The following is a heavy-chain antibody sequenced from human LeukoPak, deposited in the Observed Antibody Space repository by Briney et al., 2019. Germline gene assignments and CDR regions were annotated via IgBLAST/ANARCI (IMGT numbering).Heavy chain of an antibody. CDR2: ISGSGGST. CDR3: AKDVISIFGVVNGQDAFDI. J-gene: IGHJ3*02. CDR1: GFTFSSYA. V-gene: IGHV3-23*01. D-gene: IGHD3-3*01. Sequence: GGSLRLSCEASGFTFSSYAMSWVRQAPGKGLEWVSGISGSGGSTYYADSVKGRFTISRDNSKNTLYLQMNSLRAEDTAVYYCAKDVISIFGVVNGQDAFDIWGQGTMVTVSS.